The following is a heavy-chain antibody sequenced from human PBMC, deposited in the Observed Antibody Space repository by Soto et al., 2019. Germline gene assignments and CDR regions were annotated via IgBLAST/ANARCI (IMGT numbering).Heavy chain of an antibody. CDR1: GGSISSSSYY. J-gene: IGHJ4*02. V-gene: IGHV4-39*02. Sequence: QLQLQESGPGLVKPSETLSLTCTVSGGSISSSSYYWGWIRQPPGKGLEWIGSIYYSGNTYYTPSLQSRVTISVDTSKNQFSLKLSSVTAADTAVYYCAREGGRYCTGGSCHVDYWGQGTLVTVSS. CDR2: IYYSGNT. D-gene: IGHD2-15*01. CDR3: AREGGRYCTGGSCHVDY.